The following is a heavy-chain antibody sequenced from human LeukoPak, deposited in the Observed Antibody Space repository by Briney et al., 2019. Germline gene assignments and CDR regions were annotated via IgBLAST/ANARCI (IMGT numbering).Heavy chain of an antibody. CDR2: ISAYNGNT. CDR1: GYTFTSYG. CDR3: ARGGSFDQLAKDEGAFDI. Sequence: GASVKVSCKASGYTFTSYGISWVRQAPGQGLEWMGWISAYNGNTNYAQKLQGRVTMTTDTSTSTAYMELRSLRSDDTAVYYCARGGSFDQLAKDEGAFDIWGQGTMVTVSS. J-gene: IGHJ3*02. V-gene: IGHV1-18*01. D-gene: IGHD2-2*01.